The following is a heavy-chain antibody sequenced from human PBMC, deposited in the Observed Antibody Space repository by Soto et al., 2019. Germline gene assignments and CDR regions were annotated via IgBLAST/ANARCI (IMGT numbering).Heavy chain of an antibody. CDR2: VNPILSMS. V-gene: IGHV1-69*02. J-gene: IGHJ4*02. Sequence: QVQLVQSGAELKKPGSSVKVSCKASGDTFSFYTINWVRQAPGLGLEWMGRVNPILSMSNYAQKFQGRVTRTADKSTSTAYMELRSRRSEDTAFYYCATSYGSGYRAFDYWGQGALVTVSS. CDR3: ATSYGSGYRAFDY. CDR1: GDTFSFYT. D-gene: IGHD3-10*01.